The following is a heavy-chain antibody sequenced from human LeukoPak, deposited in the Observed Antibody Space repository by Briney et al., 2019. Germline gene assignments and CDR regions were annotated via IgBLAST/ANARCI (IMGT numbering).Heavy chain of an antibody. D-gene: IGHD1-26*01. CDR1: GGTFSSYA. Sequence: ASVKVSCKASGGTFSSYAISWVRQAPGQGLEWRGGIIPIFGTANYAQKFQGRVTITADKSTSTAYMELSSLRSEDTAVYYCARERVGATHSWFDPWGQGTLVTVSS. V-gene: IGHV1-69*06. CDR2: IIPIFGTA. J-gene: IGHJ5*02. CDR3: ARERVGATHSWFDP.